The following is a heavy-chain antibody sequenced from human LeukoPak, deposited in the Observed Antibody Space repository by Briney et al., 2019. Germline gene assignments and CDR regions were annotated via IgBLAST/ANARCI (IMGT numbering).Heavy chain of an antibody. CDR3: ASTLDYRVPYFDY. V-gene: IGHV4-39*07. CDR2: IYYSGST. D-gene: IGHD4-11*01. J-gene: IGHJ4*02. Sequence: PSETLSLTCTVSGGSISSSSQYWGLIRQPPGKGLEWIGSIYYSGSTYYNPSLKSRVTISVDTSKNQFSLKLSSVTAADTAVYYCASTLDYRVPYFDYWGQGTLVTVSS. CDR1: GGSISSSSQY.